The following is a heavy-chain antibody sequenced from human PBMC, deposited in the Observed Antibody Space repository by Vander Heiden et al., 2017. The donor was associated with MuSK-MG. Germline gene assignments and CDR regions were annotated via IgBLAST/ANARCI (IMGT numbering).Heavy chain of an antibody. Sequence: MSWVRQAPGKGLEWVANIKQDGSEKYYVDSVKGRFTISRDNAKNSLYLQMNSLRAEDTAVYYCARPKYGISTVTTRAGAFDIWGQGTMVTVSS. D-gene: IGHD4-17*01. J-gene: IGHJ3*02. V-gene: IGHV3-7*03. CDR2: IKQDGSEK. CDR3: ARPKYGISTVTTRAGAFDI.